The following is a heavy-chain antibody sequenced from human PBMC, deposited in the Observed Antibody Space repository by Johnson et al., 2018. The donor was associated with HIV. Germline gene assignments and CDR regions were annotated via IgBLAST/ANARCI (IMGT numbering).Heavy chain of an antibody. CDR2: IKQAGSEK. J-gene: IGHJ3*02. Sequence: VQLVESGGGVVQPGGSLSLSCAASGFTFSTFWMSWVRQAPGQGLEWVANIKQAGSEKYYVDSVKGRFMLSRDNAKNSLYRQMNSLRAEDTAVYFCAREQRITMMANTRDAFDIWGQGTMVTVSS. CDR1: GFTFSTFW. D-gene: IGHD3-22*01. V-gene: IGHV3-7*01. CDR3: AREQRITMMANTRDAFDI.